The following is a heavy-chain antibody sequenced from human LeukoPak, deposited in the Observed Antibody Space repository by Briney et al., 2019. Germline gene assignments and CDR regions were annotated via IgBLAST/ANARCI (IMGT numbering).Heavy chain of an antibody. J-gene: IGHJ4*02. D-gene: IGHD1-7*01. Sequence: ASVKVSCKASGYTFTSYDINWVRQATGQGLEWMGWMNPNSGKTGYAQKFQGRVTMTRNTSISTAYMELSSLRSEDTAVYYCARENWNYAREFDYWGQGTLVTVSS. CDR3: ARENWNYAREFDY. V-gene: IGHV1-8*01. CDR2: MNPNSGKT. CDR1: GYTFTSYD.